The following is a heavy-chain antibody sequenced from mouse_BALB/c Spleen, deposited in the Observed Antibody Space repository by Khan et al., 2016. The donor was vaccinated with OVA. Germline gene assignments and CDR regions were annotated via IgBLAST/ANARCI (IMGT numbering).Heavy chain of an antibody. CDR1: GYTFTDYA. Sequence: QIQLVQSGPEVVRPGVSVKISCKGSGYTFTDYAMHWVKQSHAKSLEWIGVISTYNGNTTYNQKFKGKATMTVDKSSSTAYMELARLTSEDSAIDYSARDWAAWFAYWGQGTLVTVSA. D-gene: IGHD4-1*01. CDR3: ARDWAAWFAY. V-gene: IGHV1S137*01. CDR2: ISTYNGNT. J-gene: IGHJ3*01.